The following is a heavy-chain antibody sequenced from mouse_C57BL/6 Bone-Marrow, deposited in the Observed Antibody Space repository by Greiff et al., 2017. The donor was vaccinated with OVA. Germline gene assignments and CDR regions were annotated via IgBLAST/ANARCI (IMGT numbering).Heavy chain of an antibody. CDR2: IYPRSGNT. J-gene: IGHJ4*01. Sequence: QVQLQQSGAELARPGASVKLSCKASGYTFTSYGISWVKQRTGQGLEWIGEIYPRSGNTYYNEKFKGKATLTADKSSSTAYMELRSLTSEDSAVYFCARVCDYAFYYAMDYWGQGTSVTVSS. CDR1: GYTFTSYG. D-gene: IGHD2-4*01. CDR3: ARVCDYAFYYAMDY. V-gene: IGHV1-81*01.